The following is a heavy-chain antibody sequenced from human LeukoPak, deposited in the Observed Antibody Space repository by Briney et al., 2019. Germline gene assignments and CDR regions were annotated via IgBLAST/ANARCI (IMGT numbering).Heavy chain of an antibody. V-gene: IGHV4-59*12. CDR2: IYYSGGA. CDR1: GGSLSSYL. J-gene: IGHJ6*02. CDR3: ARDYYDSSGYYYYYYGMDV. D-gene: IGHD3-22*01. Sequence: SGSPCHTSAVSGGSLSSYLGSWIRPTPGEGLGWSWYIYYSGGANYNHSLKSRVTISVDTSKNQFSLKLSSVTAADTAVYYCARDYYDSSGYYYYYYGMDVWGQGTTVTVSS.